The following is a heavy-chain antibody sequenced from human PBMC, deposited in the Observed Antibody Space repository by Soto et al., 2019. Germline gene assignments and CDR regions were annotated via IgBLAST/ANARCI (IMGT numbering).Heavy chain of an antibody. CDR2: IFYSGSA. D-gene: IGHD3-9*01. CDR1: GASIGAYY. J-gene: IGHJ4*02. Sequence: SETLSLTCKVSGASIGAYYWTWIRQPPGKGLEWIGYIFYSGSANYNPSLKSRVTMSAATSKNQFSLKLTSVSAADTAVYYCARISDFNSYFFDYWGQGTLVTVSS. V-gene: IGHV4-59*01. CDR3: ARISDFNSYFFDY.